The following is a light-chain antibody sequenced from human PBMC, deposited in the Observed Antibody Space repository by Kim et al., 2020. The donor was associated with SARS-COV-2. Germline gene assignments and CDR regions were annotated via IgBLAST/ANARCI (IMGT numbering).Light chain of an antibody. V-gene: IGLV2-23*02. CDR2: DVS. CDR3: CSYAGSTTWV. CDR1: SSDIGKHNL. J-gene: IGLJ3*02. Sequence: QSVLTQPASVSGSPGQSITISCTGTSSDIGKHNLVSWYQQHPGKAPRLTIFDVSKRPSGVSNRFSGSKSGNTASLTISGLQSEDETDYYCCSYAGSTTWVFGGGTKVTVL.